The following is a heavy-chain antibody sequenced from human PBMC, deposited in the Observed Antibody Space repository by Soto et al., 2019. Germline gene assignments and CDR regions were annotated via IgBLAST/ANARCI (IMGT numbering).Heavy chain of an antibody. J-gene: IGHJ6*02. CDR2: IYPGDSDT. CDR3: ARQFSNLRYRYPAMAT. Sequence: GESLKISCKGSGYSFNNYWIGWVRQLPGKGLEWMGIIYPGDSDTRYSPSFQGHVTITVDKSTNTAYLQWNTLRASDTAMYYCARQFSNLRYRYPAMATWGQGATLPISS. CDR1: GYSFNNYW. D-gene: IGHD3-9*01. V-gene: IGHV5-51*01.